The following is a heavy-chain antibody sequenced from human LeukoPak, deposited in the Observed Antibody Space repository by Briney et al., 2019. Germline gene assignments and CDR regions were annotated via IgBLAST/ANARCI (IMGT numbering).Heavy chain of an antibody. D-gene: IGHD5-24*01. CDR1: GFTFSSYA. Sequence: GGSLTLSCAAFGFTFSSYAMHWVRQAPGKGLEWVAVISYDGSNKYSADSVKGRFTISRDNSKNTLYLQMNTLRAEDTAVYYCAPKGRWLQLQSYFDYWGQGTLVTVSS. CDR2: ISYDGSNK. V-gene: IGHV3-30-3*01. CDR3: APKGRWLQLQSYFDY. J-gene: IGHJ4*02.